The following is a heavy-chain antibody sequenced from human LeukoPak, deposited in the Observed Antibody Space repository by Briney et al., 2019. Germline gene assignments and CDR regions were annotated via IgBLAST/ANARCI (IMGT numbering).Heavy chain of an antibody. J-gene: IGHJ4*02. CDR2: FYSGGDT. CDR3: TTAQIYDDTWYGRDY. D-gene: IGHD6-13*01. CDR1: GFTVSSNY. Sequence: PGGSLRLSCAASGFTVSSNYMSWVRQAPGKGLECVSVFYSGGDTYYADSVKGRFTISRDNSKNMVYLQMNSLRAEDTAVYYCTTAQIYDDTWYGRDYWGQGTLVTVSS. V-gene: IGHV3-66*01.